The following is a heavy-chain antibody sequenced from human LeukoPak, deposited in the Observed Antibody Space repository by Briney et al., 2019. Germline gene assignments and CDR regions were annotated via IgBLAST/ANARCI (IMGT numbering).Heavy chain of an antibody. V-gene: IGHV3-33*01. CDR2: IWYDGSIK. CDR3: ARLPMAMGVFDN. J-gene: IGHJ4*02. D-gene: IGHD3-10*01. Sequence: GGSLRLSCAASGFTFSNYGMHWVRQAPGKGLEWVAVIWYDGSIKYYADSVKGRFTISRDNSKNTLYLQMNSLRAEDTAVYYCARLPMAMGVFDNWGQGTLVTVSS. CDR1: GFTFSNYG.